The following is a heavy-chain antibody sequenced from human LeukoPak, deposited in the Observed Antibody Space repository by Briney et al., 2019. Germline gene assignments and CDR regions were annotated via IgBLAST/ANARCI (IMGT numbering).Heavy chain of an antibody. Sequence: SETLFLTCTVSGGSISTYYWSWIRQPPGKGLEWIGYIYYSGSTNYNPSLKSRVTISIDTSKNQFSLNLGSVTAADTAVYYCARSERYSSGWYFYFDYWGQGTLVTASS. D-gene: IGHD6-19*01. J-gene: IGHJ4*02. CDR3: ARSERYSSGWYFYFDY. CDR2: IYYSGST. CDR1: GGSISTYY. V-gene: IGHV4-59*01.